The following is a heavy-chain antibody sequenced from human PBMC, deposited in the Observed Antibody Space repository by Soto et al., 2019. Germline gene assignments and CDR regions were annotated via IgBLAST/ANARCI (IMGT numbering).Heavy chain of an antibody. CDR3: AKAYDSSEITFDY. D-gene: IGHD3-22*01. J-gene: IGHJ4*02. CDR1: GFPFNSYA. Sequence: GGSLRLSCAASGFPFNSYAMSWVRQTPGKGLEWVSTISASGGSTPYTDSVKGRFIISRDNSRNTLYLQMNSLRAEDTAVYYCAKAYDSSEITFDYWGQGTLVTVSS. CDR2: ISASGGST. V-gene: IGHV3-23*01.